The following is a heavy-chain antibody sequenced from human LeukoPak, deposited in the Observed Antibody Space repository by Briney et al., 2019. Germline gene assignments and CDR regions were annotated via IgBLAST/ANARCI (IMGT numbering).Heavy chain of an antibody. V-gene: IGHV4-38-2*01. CDR3: ARVGSGWYNY. CDR2: IYHSGGT. CDR1: GYSISSGYY. D-gene: IGHD6-19*01. J-gene: IGHJ4*02. Sequence: PSETLSLTCAVSGYSISSGYYWGWIRQPPGKGLEWIGSIYHSGGTYYNPSLKSRVTISVDTSKNQFSLKLSSVTAADTAVYYCARVGSGWYNYWGQGTLVTVSS.